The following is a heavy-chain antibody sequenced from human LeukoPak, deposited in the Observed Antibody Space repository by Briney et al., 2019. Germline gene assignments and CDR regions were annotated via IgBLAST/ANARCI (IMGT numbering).Heavy chain of an antibody. Sequence: LRLSCAVSGFRVSDYYWSWIRQPPGKGLEWIGYIYYSGSTYYNPSLKSRVTISVDTSKNQFSLKLSSVTAADTAVYYCARAPNYYGSGTQPRDYYYYGMDVWGQGTTVTVSS. CDR2: IYYSGST. V-gene: IGHV4-30-4*01. CDR1: GFRVSDYY. J-gene: IGHJ6*02. CDR3: ARAPNYYGSGTQPRDYYYYGMDV. D-gene: IGHD3-10*01.